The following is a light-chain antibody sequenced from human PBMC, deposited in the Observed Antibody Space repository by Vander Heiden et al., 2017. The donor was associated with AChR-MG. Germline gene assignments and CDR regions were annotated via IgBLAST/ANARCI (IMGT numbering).Light chain of an antibody. V-gene: IGKV2-29*02. Sequence: DTVMPLPPLSRAVTPGQPASNSCKSSHSLLRSDGKTYLYWYLQKPGQSPQLLVYEVSSRFSGVPDRFSGSGSGTDFTLKISRVEAEDVGVYYGMQGIHPLTFGGGTKVEIK. J-gene: IGKJ4*01. CDR2: EVS. CDR1: HSLLRSDGKTY. CDR3: MQGIHPLT.